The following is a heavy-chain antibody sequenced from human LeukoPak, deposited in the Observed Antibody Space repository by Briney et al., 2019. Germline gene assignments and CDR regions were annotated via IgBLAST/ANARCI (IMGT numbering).Heavy chain of an antibody. J-gene: IGHJ5*02. D-gene: IGHD3-3*01. CDR2: IIPIFGTA. CDR3: ARDLWSSASGFAYNWFDP. CDR1: GGTFSSYA. V-gene: IGHV1-69*13. Sequence: SVKVSCKASGGTFSSYAISWVRQAPGQGLEWMGGIIPIFGTANYAQKFQGRVTITADESTSTAYMELSSLRSEDTAVYYCARDLWSSASGFAYNWFDPWGQGTLVTVSS.